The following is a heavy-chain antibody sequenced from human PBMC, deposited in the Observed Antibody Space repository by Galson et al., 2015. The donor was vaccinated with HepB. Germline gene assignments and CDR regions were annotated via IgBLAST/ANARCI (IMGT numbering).Heavy chain of an antibody. CDR3: ARTRPVADYYYYYMDV. Sequence: PALVKPTQTLTLTCTFSGFSLSTSGMCVSWIRQPPGKALEWLARIDWDDDKYYSTSLKTRLTISKDTSKNQVVLTMTNMDPVDTATYYCARTRPVADYYYYYMDVWGKGTTVTVSS. CDR1: GFSLSTSGMC. D-gene: IGHD2-15*01. CDR2: IDWDDDK. J-gene: IGHJ6*03. V-gene: IGHV2-70*11.